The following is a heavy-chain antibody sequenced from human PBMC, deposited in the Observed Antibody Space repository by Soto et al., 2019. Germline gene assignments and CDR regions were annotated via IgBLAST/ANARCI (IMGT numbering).Heavy chain of an antibody. CDR2: IYYSGST. V-gene: IGHV4-39*01. J-gene: IGHJ4*02. CDR1: GGSISSSSYY. D-gene: IGHD6-13*01. CDR3: ARHASAPRADY. Sequence: PSETLSLTCTVSGGSISSSSYYWGWIRQPPGKGLEWIGSIYYSGSTYYNPSLKSRVTISVDTSKNQFSLKLSSVTAADTAVYYCARHASAPRADYWGQGTLVTVSS.